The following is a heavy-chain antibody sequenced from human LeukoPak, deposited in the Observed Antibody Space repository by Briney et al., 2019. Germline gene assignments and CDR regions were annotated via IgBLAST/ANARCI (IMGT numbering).Heavy chain of an antibody. CDR3: ARLLGYGDYGSRGGFDL. Sequence: SETLSLTCTVSGGSISSYYWSWIRQPPGKGLEWIGYIYYSGSTNYNPSLKSRVTISVDTSKNQFSLKLSSVTAADTAVYYCARLLGYGDYGSRGGFDLWGQGTLVTVSS. D-gene: IGHD4-17*01. J-gene: IGHJ5*02. CDR1: GGSISSYY. CDR2: IYYSGST. V-gene: IGHV4-59*01.